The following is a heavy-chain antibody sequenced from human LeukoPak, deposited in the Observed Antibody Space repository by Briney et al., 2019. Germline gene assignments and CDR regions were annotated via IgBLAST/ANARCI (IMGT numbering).Heavy chain of an antibody. V-gene: IGHV4-34*01. CDR3: ARGGYFDC. CDR1: GGSFSGYY. J-gene: IGHJ4*02. Sequence: SETLSLTCAVYGGSFSGYYWSWIRQPPGKGLEWIGEINHSGSTNYNPSLKSRVTISVDTSKNQFSLKLSSVTAADTAVDYCARGGYFDCWGQGTLVTVSS. CDR2: INHSGST.